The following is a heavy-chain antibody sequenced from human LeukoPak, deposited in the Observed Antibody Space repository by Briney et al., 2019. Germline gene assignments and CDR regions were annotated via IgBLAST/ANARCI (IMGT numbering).Heavy chain of an antibody. V-gene: IGHV1-18*01. Sequence: GASVKVSCKASGYTFTSYGISWVRQAPGQGLEWMGWISAYNGNTNYAQKLQGRVTMTTDTSTSTAYVELRSLGSDDTAVYYCARVRRYGDYYYYYMDVWGKGTTVTVSS. D-gene: IGHD4-17*01. CDR1: GYTFTSYG. CDR2: ISAYNGNT. J-gene: IGHJ6*03. CDR3: ARVRRYGDYYYYYMDV.